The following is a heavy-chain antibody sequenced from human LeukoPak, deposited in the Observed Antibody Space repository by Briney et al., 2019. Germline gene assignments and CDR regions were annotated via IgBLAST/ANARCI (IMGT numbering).Heavy chain of an antibody. V-gene: IGHV4-34*01. Sequence: SETLSLTCGVSGGTFSNFFWNWIRQTPGKGLEWIGQIDHSGSTGYNSSLESRVTISVDTSKTHFSLNLTSVTAADTAVYYCARGGAVNGFDIWGQGTRVTVSS. J-gene: IGHJ3*02. CDR3: ARGGAVNGFDI. D-gene: IGHD6-19*01. CDR2: IDHSGST. CDR1: GGTFSNFF.